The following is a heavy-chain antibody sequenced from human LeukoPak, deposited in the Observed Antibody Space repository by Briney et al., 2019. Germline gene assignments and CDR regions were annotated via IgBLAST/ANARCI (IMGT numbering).Heavy chain of an antibody. CDR3: ARGSSSWGDFDY. CDR2: IYYSGST. J-gene: IGHJ4*02. V-gene: IGHV4-59*01. Sequence: SETLSLTCTVSGGSISNYYWSWIRQPPGKGLEWIGYIYYSGSTNYNPSLKSRVTISVDTSKNQFSLKLSSVTAADTAVYYCARGSSSWGDFDYWGQGTLVTVSS. D-gene: IGHD6-13*01. CDR1: GGSISNYY.